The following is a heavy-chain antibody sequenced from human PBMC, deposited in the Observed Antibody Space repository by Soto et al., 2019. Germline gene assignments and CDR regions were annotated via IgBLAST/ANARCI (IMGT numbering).Heavy chain of an antibody. Sequence: EVQLLQSGGGLVQPGGTLTLSGAGTGFIFNKFALNWVRRPPGKGSEWVSDIDNGGILTNYADSLRDRPTISKDNLKNTLYLHLYNLRPEDTATYCCARSVYGNGWPDWGQGTLVTVSS. D-gene: IGHD6-19*01. V-gene: IGHV3-23*03. CDR2: IDNGGILT. CDR3: ARSVYGNGWPD. CDR1: GFIFNKFA. J-gene: IGHJ4*02.